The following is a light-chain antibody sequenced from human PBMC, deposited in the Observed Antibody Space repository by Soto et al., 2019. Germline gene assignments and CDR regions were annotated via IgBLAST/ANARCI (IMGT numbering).Light chain of an antibody. Sequence: DIQMTQSPSSLSASVEDRVSITCRASQGIRNDLGWYQQKPGEAPRRLIYSASNLQSGVPSRFSGSGSGTEFILTIGSLQPEDSATYYCLQHNTFPWTFGQGTKVEIK. J-gene: IGKJ1*01. CDR1: QGIRND. CDR2: SAS. V-gene: IGKV1-17*01. CDR3: LQHNTFPWT.